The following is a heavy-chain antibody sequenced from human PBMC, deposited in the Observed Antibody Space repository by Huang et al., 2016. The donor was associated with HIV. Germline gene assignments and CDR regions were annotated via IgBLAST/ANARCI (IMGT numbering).Heavy chain of an antibody. Sequence: QVQLQQSGPGLVKPSQTVSLTCAISGDSVSSNSAAWYWIRQSPSRGLEWLGRTYYRSKWYNDYAGSMKGRITINPDTPRNQFSLQLNSVTPEDTAVYYCARGRAAGTSDAFDIWGQGTMVTVSS. J-gene: IGHJ3*02. CDR1: GDSVSSNSAA. CDR3: ARGRAAGTSDAFDI. CDR2: TYYRSKWYN. D-gene: IGHD6-13*01. V-gene: IGHV6-1*01.